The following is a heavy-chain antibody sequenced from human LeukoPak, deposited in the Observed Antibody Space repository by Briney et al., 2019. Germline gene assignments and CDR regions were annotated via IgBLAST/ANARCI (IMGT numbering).Heavy chain of an antibody. J-gene: IGHJ6*03. CDR1: GYTFTSYD. D-gene: IGHD5-12*01. Sequence: GASVKVSCKASGYTFTSYDINWVRQATGQGLEWMGWMNPNSGNTGYAQKFQGRVTMTRNTSISTAYMELSSLRSEDTAVYYCARVVALTKKGPRDYYYMDVWGKGTTVTISS. CDR3: ARVVALTKKGPRDYYYMDV. V-gene: IGHV1-8*01. CDR2: MNPNSGNT.